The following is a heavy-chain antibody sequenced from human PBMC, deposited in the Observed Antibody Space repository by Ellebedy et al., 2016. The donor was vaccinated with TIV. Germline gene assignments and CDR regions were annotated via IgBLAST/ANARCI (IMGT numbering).Heavy chain of an antibody. CDR2: VNPGGGRT. Sequence: AASVKVSCKASGFTFTSYYIHWVRQAPGQGLEWMGRVNPGGGRTKFAPNFQGRLTMTRDTSSSTAYMELSGLTSDDTAIYYCAKDRFPYYDSSGTTGYFDCWGQGTLVTVSS. CDR3: AKDRFPYYDSSGTTGYFDC. D-gene: IGHD3-22*01. CDR1: GFTFTSYY. J-gene: IGHJ4*02. V-gene: IGHV1-46*01.